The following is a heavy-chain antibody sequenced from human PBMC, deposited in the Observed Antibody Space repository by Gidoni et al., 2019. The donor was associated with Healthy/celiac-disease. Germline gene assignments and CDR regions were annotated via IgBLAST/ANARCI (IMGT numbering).Heavy chain of an antibody. Sequence: EVQLVESGGGLVQPGWSLRLSCAASGFPFRSYEMNWVRQAPGTGLEWVSYISSSGSTIYYADSVKGRFTISRDNAKNSLYLQMNSLRAEDTAVYYCARDSPVTTPNWYFDLWGRGTLVTVSS. CDR3: ARDSPVTTPNWYFDL. J-gene: IGHJ2*01. CDR1: GFPFRSYE. D-gene: IGHD4-17*01. CDR2: ISSSGSTI. V-gene: IGHV3-48*03.